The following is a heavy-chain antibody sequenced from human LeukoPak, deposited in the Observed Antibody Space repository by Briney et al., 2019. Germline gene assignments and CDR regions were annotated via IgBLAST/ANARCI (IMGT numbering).Heavy chain of an antibody. Sequence: GGSLRLSCAASGFTFSTYTIHWVRQAPGKGLEWVAAISYDGNKKYYADSVKGRFTISRDNSKNTLSLQMNSLRAEDTAVYYCARDDPTRDYYGSGIDYWGQGTLVTVSS. CDR3: ARDDPTRDYYGSGIDY. CDR1: GFTFSTYT. CDR2: ISYDGNKK. D-gene: IGHD3-10*01. J-gene: IGHJ4*02. V-gene: IGHV3-30*04.